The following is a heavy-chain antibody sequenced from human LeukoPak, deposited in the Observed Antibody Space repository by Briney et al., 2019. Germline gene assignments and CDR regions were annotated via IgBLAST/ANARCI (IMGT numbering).Heavy chain of an antibody. CDR1: GFAFSNYN. J-gene: IGHJ4*01. Sequence: GGSLRLSCAASGFAFSNYNMNWVRQAPGKGLEWVSSISGSTSYIYYAESVKGRFTISRDNAKNSLYLQMNSLKDEDTAVYGCARGIAVAGTRDYWGQGTLVTVSS. V-gene: IGHV3-21*01. D-gene: IGHD6-19*01. CDR3: ARGIAVAGTRDY. CDR2: ISGSTSYI.